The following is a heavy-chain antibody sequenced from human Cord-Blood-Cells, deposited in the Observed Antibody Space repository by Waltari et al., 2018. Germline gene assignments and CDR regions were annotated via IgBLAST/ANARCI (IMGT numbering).Heavy chain of an antibody. V-gene: IGHV3-15*01. CDR2: IKSKTDGGTT. Sequence: EVQLVESGGGLVKPGGPLRLSCAASGFTFSNAWMSWVRQAPGKGLEWVGRIKSKTDGGTTDYATPVKGRFTISRDDSKNTLYLQMNSLKTEDTAVYYCTTYFSSGSYYFDYWGQGTLVTVSS. J-gene: IGHJ4*02. CDR1: GFTFSNAW. D-gene: IGHD1-26*01. CDR3: TTYFSSGSYYFDY.